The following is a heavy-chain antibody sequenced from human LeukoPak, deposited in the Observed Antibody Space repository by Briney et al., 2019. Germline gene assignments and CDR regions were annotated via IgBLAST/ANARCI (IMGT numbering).Heavy chain of an antibody. D-gene: IGHD3-10*01. J-gene: IGHJ6*03. Sequence: SETLSLTCTVSGYSISSGYYWGWIRQPPGKGLEWIGSIYHSGSTNYNPSLKSRVTISVDTSKNQFSLKLSSVTAADTAVYYCARGRWLNSGNYYYYMDVWGKGTTVTVSS. CDR3: ARGRWLNSGNYYYYMDV. CDR2: IYHSGST. CDR1: GYSISSGYY. V-gene: IGHV4-38-2*02.